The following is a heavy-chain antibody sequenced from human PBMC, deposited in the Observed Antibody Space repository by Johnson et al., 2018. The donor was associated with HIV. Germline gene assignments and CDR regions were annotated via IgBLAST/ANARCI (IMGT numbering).Heavy chain of an antibody. Sequence: VQLVESGGGVAQPGRSLRLSCAASGFTFSFYAMHWVRQAPGQGLEWVSAISGSGGSTYYADSVKGRFTISRDNSKNTLYLQMNSLRAEDTAVYYCARDGRWMAVDIWGQVTMVTVSS. J-gene: IGHJ3*02. CDR1: GFTFSFYA. D-gene: IGHD2-2*03. CDR2: ISGSGGST. V-gene: IGHV3-23*04. CDR3: ARDGRWMAVDI.